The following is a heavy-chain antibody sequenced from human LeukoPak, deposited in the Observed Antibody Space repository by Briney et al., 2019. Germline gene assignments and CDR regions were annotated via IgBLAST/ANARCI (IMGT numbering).Heavy chain of an antibody. V-gene: IGHV1-2*02. CDR1: GYTFTGYY. CDR3: ARDDSSGWYGAAFDI. Sequence: ASVKVSCKASGYTFTGYYRHWVRQAPGQGLEWMGWINPNSGGTNYAQKFQGRVTMTRDTSISTAYMELSRLRSDDTAVYYCARDDSSGWYGAAFDIWGQGTMVTVSS. D-gene: IGHD6-19*01. J-gene: IGHJ3*02. CDR2: INPNSGGT.